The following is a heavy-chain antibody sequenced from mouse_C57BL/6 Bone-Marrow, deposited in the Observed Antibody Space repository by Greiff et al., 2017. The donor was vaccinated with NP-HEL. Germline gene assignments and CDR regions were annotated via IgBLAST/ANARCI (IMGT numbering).Heavy chain of an antibody. Sequence: QVQLQQSDAELVKPGASVKISCKVSGYTFTDHTIHWMKQRPEQGLEWIGYIYPRDGSTKYNEKFKGKATLTADKSSSTAYMQLNSLTSEDSAVYFCPRCEAQLRLLYAMDYWGQGTSVTVSS. CDR1: GYTFTDHT. J-gene: IGHJ4*01. D-gene: IGHD3-1*01. CDR3: PRCEAQLRLLYAMDY. CDR2: IYPRDGST. V-gene: IGHV1-78*01.